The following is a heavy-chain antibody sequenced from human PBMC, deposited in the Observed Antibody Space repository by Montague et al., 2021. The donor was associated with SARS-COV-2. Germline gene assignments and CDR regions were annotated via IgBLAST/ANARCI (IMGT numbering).Heavy chain of an antibody. D-gene: IGHD6-13*01. V-gene: IGHV2-70*01. CDR1: GFSLSTSGMC. CDR2: IDWDDDK. J-gene: IGHJ4*02. CDR3: ARIFDSSWPTLDY. Sequence: PELVKPTKTLTLTCTFSGFSLSTSGMCVSWIRQPPGKALEWLALIDWDDDKYYSTSLKTRLTISKDTSKNQVVLTMTNMDPVDTATYYCARIFDSSWPTLDYSGPGNPVTDSS.